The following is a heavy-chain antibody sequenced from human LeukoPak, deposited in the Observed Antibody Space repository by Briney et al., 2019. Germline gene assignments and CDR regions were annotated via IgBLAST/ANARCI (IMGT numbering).Heavy chain of an antibody. CDR2: IYYSGST. Sequence: PSETLSLTCAVSGGSISSGGYSWSWIRQPPGKGLEWIGYIYYSGSTNYHPSLKSRVTISVDTSKNQFSLKLSSVTAADTAVYYCARGFGWRIDYWGQGTLVTVSS. V-gene: IGHV4-61*08. CDR3: ARGFGWRIDY. D-gene: IGHD6-19*01. J-gene: IGHJ4*02. CDR1: GGSISSGGYS.